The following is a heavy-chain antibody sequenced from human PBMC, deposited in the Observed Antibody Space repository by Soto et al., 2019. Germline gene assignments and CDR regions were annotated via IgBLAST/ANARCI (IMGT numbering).Heavy chain of an antibody. Sequence: ASVKVSCKASGYTFTSYGISWVRQAPGQGLEWMGWISAYNGNTNYAQKLQGRVTMTTDTSTSTAYMELRSLRSDDTAVYYCARDSYYYGSGSNGPPRDVWGKGTTLTVSS. CDR2: ISAYNGNT. CDR3: ARDSYYYGSGSNGPPRDV. V-gene: IGHV1-18*01. CDR1: GYTFTSYG. J-gene: IGHJ6*04. D-gene: IGHD3-10*01.